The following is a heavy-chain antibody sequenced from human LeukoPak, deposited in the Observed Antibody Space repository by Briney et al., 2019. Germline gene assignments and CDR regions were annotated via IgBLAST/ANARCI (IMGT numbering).Heavy chain of an antibody. Sequence: SETLSLTCTVSDYSISSGYGYNWGWIRQPPGKGLEWIGTINYGGNTYYNLSLKSRVIIFLDTSKNQFSLKLSSVTAADTAVYYCARLWSTSCKGGSCPHQPNYWGQGTRVTVPS. J-gene: IGHJ4*02. CDR1: DYSISSGYGYN. V-gene: IGHV4-39*01. CDR3: ARLWSTSCKGGSCPHQPNY. CDR2: INYGGNT. D-gene: IGHD2-15*01.